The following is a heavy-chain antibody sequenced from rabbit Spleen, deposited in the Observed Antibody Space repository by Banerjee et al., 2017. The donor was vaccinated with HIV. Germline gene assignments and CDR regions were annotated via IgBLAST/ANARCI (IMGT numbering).Heavy chain of an antibody. CDR3: ARDLASVVGWNFSL. CDR2: IDSGSSGFT. CDR1: GVSFSDSSY. V-gene: IGHV1S40*01. D-gene: IGHD3-1*01. Sequence: QSLEESGGDLVKPGASLTLTCMSSGVSFSDSSYMCWVRQAPGKGLEWIACIDSGSSGFTYFASWAKGRFTISRTSSTTVTLQMTSLTAADTATYFCARDLASVVGWNFSLWGPGTLVTVS. J-gene: IGHJ4*01.